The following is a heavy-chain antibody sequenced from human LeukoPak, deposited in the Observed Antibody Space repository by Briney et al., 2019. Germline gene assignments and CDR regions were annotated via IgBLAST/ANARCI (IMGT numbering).Heavy chain of an antibody. CDR2: IIPIFGTA. V-gene: IGHV1-69*05. CDR3: ARTIVGAGEVDY. Sequence: ASVKVSCKASGGTFSSYAISWVRQAPGQGLEWMGGIIPIFGTANYAQKFQGRVTITTDESTSTAYMELSSLRSEDTAVYYCARTIVGAGEVDYWGQGTLVTDSS. D-gene: IGHD1-26*01. CDR1: GGTFSSYA. J-gene: IGHJ4*02.